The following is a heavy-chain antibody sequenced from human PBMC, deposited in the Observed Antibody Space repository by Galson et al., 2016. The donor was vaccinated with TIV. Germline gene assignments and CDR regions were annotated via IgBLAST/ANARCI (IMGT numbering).Heavy chain of an antibody. Sequence: SLRLSCAASGLTFSNFGMNWVRQAPGKGLEWVSSISSTGNFRYHADSVTGRFTVSRDNAENSVYLQMSNLRGEDTAVYYCTRQGVYMGYAMDVWGHGTTVTVSS. CDR2: ISSTGNFR. V-gene: IGHV3-21*01. CDR1: GLTFSNFG. J-gene: IGHJ6*02. D-gene: IGHD1-14*01. CDR3: TRQGVYMGYAMDV.